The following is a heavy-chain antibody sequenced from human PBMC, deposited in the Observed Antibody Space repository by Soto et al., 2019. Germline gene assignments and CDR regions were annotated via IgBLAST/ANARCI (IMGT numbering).Heavy chain of an antibody. D-gene: IGHD5-18*01. V-gene: IGHV1-3*01. CDR3: AGEDSRRNYYYYMDV. J-gene: IGHJ6*03. CDR1: GYTFTSYA. Sequence: QVQLVQSGAEVKKPGASVKVSCKASGYTFTSYAMHWVRQAPGQRLEWMGWINAGNGNTKYSQKFQGRVTITRDTSASTAYMELSSLRSEDTAVYYCAGEDSRRNYYYYMDVWGKGTTVTVSS. CDR2: INAGNGNT.